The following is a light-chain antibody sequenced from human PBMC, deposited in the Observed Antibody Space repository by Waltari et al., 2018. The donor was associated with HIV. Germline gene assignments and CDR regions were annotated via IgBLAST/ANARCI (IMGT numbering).Light chain of an antibody. CDR3: SSYTSTTSYV. J-gene: IGLJ1*01. CDR2: EVS. CDR1: NNDVGAFNY. Sequence: QSALTQPASVSGSPGQSITISCTGTNNDVGAFNYVPWYQQHPGKAPKLMIYEVSNRPSGVSNRFSGSKSGNTASLTISGLQAEDEADYYCSSYTSTTSYVFGTGTKVTVL. V-gene: IGLV2-14*01.